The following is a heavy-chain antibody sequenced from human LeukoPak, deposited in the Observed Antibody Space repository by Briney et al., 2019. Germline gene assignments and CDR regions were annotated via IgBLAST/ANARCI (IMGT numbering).Heavy chain of an antibody. V-gene: IGHV3-33*06. CDR2: IWYDGSRK. Sequence: PGGSLRLSCAASGFTFDTYAMHWVRQAPGEGLEWMAVIWYDGSRKEYPDSVKGRFTVSRDNSKNTLYLQMNSLRVEDTALYYCAKGAIGVVINNCFDPWGQGTLVTVSS. D-gene: IGHD3-3*01. CDR1: GFTFDTYA. CDR3: AKGAIGVVINNCFDP. J-gene: IGHJ5*02.